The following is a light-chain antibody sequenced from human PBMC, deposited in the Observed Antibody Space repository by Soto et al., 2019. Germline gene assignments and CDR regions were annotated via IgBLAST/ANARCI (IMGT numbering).Light chain of an antibody. Sequence: DIVMTQSPLSLPVTPGEPASISCRSSESLMYDNGYVFLAGYLKKPWQPPQLLIYLGANRASGVPERFSGTVSGTDSTLKISRVEAEYVGVCYCMETQQMPRTFGGGTTVAIK. CDR2: LGA. V-gene: IGKV2-28*01. CDR1: ESLMYDNGYVF. J-gene: IGKJ4*01. CDR3: METQQMPRT.